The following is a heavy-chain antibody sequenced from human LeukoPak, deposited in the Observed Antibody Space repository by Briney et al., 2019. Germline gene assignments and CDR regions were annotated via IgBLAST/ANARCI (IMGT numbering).Heavy chain of an antibody. V-gene: IGHV3-30*03. J-gene: IGHJ4*02. CDR1: GFIFSSYG. CDR3: ARDLNRSRTLDY. D-gene: IGHD3-10*01. Sequence: GGSLRLSCAASGFIFSSYGMHWVRQAPGKGLEWVALISYDGSSKYYADSVKGRFTISRDNSKNTLFLQMNSLRAEDTAVYYCARDLNRSRTLDYWGQETLVTVSS. CDR2: ISYDGSSK.